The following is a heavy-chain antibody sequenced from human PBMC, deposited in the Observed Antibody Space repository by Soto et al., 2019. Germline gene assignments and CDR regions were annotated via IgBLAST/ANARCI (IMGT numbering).Heavy chain of an antibody. V-gene: IGHV1-46*01. Sequence: QVQLVQSGAEVKKPVASVTVSCKASGYTFTSYYMHWVRQAPGQGLEWIGIINPSGGSTSYAQKFQGRVTMTRDTSTSTVYMELSSLRSEDTAVYYCAREGAATAFDYWGQGTLVTVSS. J-gene: IGHJ4*02. D-gene: IGHD2-21*02. CDR2: INPSGGST. CDR3: AREGAATAFDY. CDR1: GYTFTSYY.